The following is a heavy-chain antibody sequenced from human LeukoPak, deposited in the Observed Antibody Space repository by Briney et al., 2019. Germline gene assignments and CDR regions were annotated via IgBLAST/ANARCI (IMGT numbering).Heavy chain of an antibody. Sequence: ASVAVSCTASGYTFTNYTLNWVRQAPGQGLEWMGWIDTNTGNPTYAQGFIGRFVFSLDTSVSTAYLQISSLKAEDTAVYYCAREAVAGTDWGQGTLVTVSS. CDR2: IDTNTGNP. J-gene: IGHJ4*02. D-gene: IGHD6-19*01. CDR1: GYTFTNYT. CDR3: AREAVAGTD. V-gene: IGHV7-4-1*02.